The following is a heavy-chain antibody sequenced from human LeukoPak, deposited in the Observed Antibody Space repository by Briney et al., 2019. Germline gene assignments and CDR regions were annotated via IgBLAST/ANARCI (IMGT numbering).Heavy chain of an antibody. CDR2: IYYSGST. CDR3: ARGARAGYNLEPFDY. D-gene: IGHD5-24*01. CDR1: GGSMSSYY. J-gene: IGHJ4*02. Sequence: SETLSLTCTVSGGSMSSYYWSWVRQPRGKGLEWNGYIYYSGSTKYNPSLNSRVTISVDTSKNQFSLKLSSVTAADTAVYYCARGARAGYNLEPFDYWGQGTLVTVSS. V-gene: IGHV4-59*08.